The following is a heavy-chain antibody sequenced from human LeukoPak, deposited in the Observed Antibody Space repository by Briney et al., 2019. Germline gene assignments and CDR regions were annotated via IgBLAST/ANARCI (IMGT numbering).Heavy chain of an antibody. V-gene: IGHV1-3*01. CDR2: INAGNGNT. J-gene: IGHJ4*02. Sequence: GASVKVSCKASGYTFTSYAMHWVRQAPGQRLEWMGWINAGNGNTKYSQKFQGRVTITGDTSASTAYMELSSLRSEDTAVYYCARGYRRFGELLGYWGQGTLVTVSS. CDR3: ARGYRRFGELLGY. CDR1: GYTFTSYA. D-gene: IGHD3-10*01.